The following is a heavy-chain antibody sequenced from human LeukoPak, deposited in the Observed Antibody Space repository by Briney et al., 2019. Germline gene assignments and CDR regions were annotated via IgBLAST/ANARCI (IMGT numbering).Heavy chain of an antibody. D-gene: IGHD3-22*01. CDR2: ISGSGGST. Sequence: PGGSLRLSCAASGFTFSSYAMSWVRQAPGKGLEWVSAISGSGGSTYYADSVKGRFTISRDNSKNTLYLQMNSLRAEDTAVYYCAKAKPLETYYYDSSGYYYVYWGQGTLVTVSS. CDR1: GFTFSSYA. V-gene: IGHV3-23*01. CDR3: AKAKPLETYYYDSSGYYYVY. J-gene: IGHJ4*02.